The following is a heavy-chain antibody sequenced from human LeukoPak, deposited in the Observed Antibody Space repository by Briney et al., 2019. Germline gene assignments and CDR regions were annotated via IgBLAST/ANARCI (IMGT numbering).Heavy chain of an antibody. CDR1: GFTFSSYS. V-gene: IGHV3-21*01. Sequence: GGSLRLSCAASGFTFSSYSMNWVRQAPGKGLEWVSSISSSSSYIYYADSVKGRFTNSRDNAKNSLYLQMNSLRAEDTAVYYCARGYSTVAGPMHYMDVWGKGTTVTVSS. J-gene: IGHJ6*03. D-gene: IGHD6-19*01. CDR3: ARGYSTVAGPMHYMDV. CDR2: ISSSSSYI.